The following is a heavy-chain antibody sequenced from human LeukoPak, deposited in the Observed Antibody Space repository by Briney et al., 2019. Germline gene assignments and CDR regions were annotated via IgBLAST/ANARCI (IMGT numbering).Heavy chain of an antibody. CDR1: GGSISTYH. J-gene: IGHJ4*02. CDR2: IYYSGST. CDR3: ARLKRNYDASGYFDY. Sequence: PSETLSLTCTVSGGSISTYHWSWIRQPPGKGLEWMGYIYYSGSTNYNPSLKSRVTISVDTSKNQFSLKLSSVTAADTAVFYCARLKRNYDASGYFDYWGQGTLVTVSS. V-gene: IGHV4-59*08. D-gene: IGHD3-22*01.